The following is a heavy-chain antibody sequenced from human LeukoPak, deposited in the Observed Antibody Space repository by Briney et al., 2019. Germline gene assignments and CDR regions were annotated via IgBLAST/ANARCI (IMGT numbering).Heavy chain of an antibody. CDR1: GGSINNYY. Sequence: SETLSLTCTVSGGSINNYYWSWIRQPPRKGLEWIGYIYYRGSTNYNPSLKSRVTFSVDTSKNQFSLKLNSVTAADTAVYYCARGGDYGDLRYFDYWGQGTLVTVSS. J-gene: IGHJ4*02. V-gene: IGHV4-59*01. CDR2: IYYRGST. D-gene: IGHD4-17*01. CDR3: ARGGDYGDLRYFDY.